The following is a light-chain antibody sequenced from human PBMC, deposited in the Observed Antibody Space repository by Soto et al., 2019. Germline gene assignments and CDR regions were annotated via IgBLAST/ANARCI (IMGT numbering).Light chain of an antibody. V-gene: IGKV1-5*03. CDR2: KAS. J-gene: IGKJ1*01. CDR1: QSISSW. Sequence: DIEMTQSPSTLSASVGDRVTITCGASQSISSWLAWYQQKPGKAPKLLIYKASSLESGVPSRFRGSGSGTEFTLTISSLKTGDFANYYCQQYNSYLTWTFGQGTKVDI. CDR3: QQYNSYLTWT.